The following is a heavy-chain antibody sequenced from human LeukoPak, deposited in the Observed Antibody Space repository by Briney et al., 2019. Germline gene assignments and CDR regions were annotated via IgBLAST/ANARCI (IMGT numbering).Heavy chain of an antibody. CDR3: ARLPKNDFWSGSPDAFDI. D-gene: IGHD3-3*01. CDR1: GGSIISSTYY. CDR2: IYYTGST. Sequence: SETLSLTCTVSGGSIISSTYYWGWMRQAPGRGLDWIGSIYYTGSTYFNPSLKSRVTISVDTSKNQFSLKLSSVTAADTAVYYCARLPKNDFWSGSPDAFDIWGQGTMVTVSS. J-gene: IGHJ3*02. V-gene: IGHV4-39*07.